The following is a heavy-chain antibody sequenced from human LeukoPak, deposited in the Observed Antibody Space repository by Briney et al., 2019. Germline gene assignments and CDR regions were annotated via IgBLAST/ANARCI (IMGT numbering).Heavy chain of an antibody. V-gene: IGHV3-23*01. CDR3: AKDRAQQLVLDF. Sequence: GGSLRLSCAASGFTLSSYAMSWVRQAPGKGLEWVSAISGSGGSTYYADSVKGRFTISRDNSKNTLFLQMNSLRAEDTAVYYCAKDRAQQLVLDFWGQGTLVTVSS. D-gene: IGHD6-13*01. CDR1: GFTLSSYA. J-gene: IGHJ4*02. CDR2: ISGSGGST.